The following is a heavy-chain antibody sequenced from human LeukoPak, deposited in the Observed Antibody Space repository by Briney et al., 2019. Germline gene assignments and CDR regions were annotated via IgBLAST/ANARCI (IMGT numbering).Heavy chain of an antibody. CDR3: ARIPMGS. CDR1: GFTFSSYA. D-gene: IGHD3-16*01. J-gene: IGHJ4*02. CDR2: ISYDGSNK. Sequence: PGGSLRLSCAASGFTFSSYAMHWVRQAPGKGLEWVAVISYDGSNKYYADSVKGRFTISRGNSKNTLYLQTNSLRAEDTAVYYCARIPMGSWGQGTLVTVTS. V-gene: IGHV3-30-3*01.